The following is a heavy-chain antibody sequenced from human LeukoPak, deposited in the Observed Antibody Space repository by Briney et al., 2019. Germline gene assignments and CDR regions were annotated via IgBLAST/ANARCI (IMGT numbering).Heavy chain of an antibody. J-gene: IGHJ4*02. CDR2: IGSSNSYI. D-gene: IGHD6-13*01. Sequence: GGSLRLSCAASGFTFSSYSMNWVRQAPGKGLEWVSTIGSSNSYIYYADSVKGRFTISRDNAKNSLYLQMNSLRAEDTAVYYCARVHLSSWHVLYYFDYWGQGTLVTVSS. CDR1: GFTFSSYS. V-gene: IGHV3-21*01. CDR3: ARVHLSSWHVLYYFDY.